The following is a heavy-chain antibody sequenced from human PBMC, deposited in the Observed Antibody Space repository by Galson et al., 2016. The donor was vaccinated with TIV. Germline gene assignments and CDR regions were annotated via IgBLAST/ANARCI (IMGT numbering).Heavy chain of an antibody. CDR2: INAANGHT. CDR1: GYTFKIYP. J-gene: IGHJ4*02. Sequence: SVKVSCKASGYTFKIYPIHWVRQAPGQSLEWMGRINAANGHTKYSQRFQGRVTITRDTSTTTAYMELSSLRSEDTAVFYCARPPYCGGDCFKYDSWGQGTLVTVSS. D-gene: IGHD2-21*01. CDR3: ARPPYCGGDCFKYDS. V-gene: IGHV1-3*01.